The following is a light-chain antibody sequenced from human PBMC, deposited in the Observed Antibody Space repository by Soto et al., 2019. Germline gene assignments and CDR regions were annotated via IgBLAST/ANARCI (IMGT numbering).Light chain of an antibody. J-gene: IGLJ2*01. CDR1: SSDVGSYDY. Sequence: QSALTQPASVSGSPGQSITISCTGTSSDVGSYDYVSWYLHHPGKAPKLIIYEVSNRPSGVSNRFSGSKSGNTASLTISGLQAEDEDDYYCSSYTSNTTVIFGGGTKLTV. V-gene: IGLV2-14*01. CDR3: SSYTSNTTVI. CDR2: EVS.